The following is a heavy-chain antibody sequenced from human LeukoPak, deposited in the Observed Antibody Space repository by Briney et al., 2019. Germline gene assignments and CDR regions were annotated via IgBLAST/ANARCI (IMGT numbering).Heavy chain of an antibody. V-gene: IGHV3-23*01. CDR3: ARDSSGYNDAFDI. CDR1: GFNFGNYG. J-gene: IGHJ3*02. CDR2: ISSSGANI. D-gene: IGHD3-22*01. Sequence: GGSLRLSCAASGFNFGNYGMSWVRQAPEKGLEWVSSISSSGANIYYAVSVKGRFTISRDNSKNTLYLQMNSPRAEDTAVYYCARDSSGYNDAFDIWGQGTMVTVSS.